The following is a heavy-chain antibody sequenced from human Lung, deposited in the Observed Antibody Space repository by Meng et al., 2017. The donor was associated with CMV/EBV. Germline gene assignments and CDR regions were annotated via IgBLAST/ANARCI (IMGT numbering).Heavy chain of an antibody. CDR2: IIPVFAIA. CDR1: GGTFSSYA. J-gene: IGHJ6*04. Sequence: SVKVSXKASGGTFSSYAFSWVRQAPGQGLEWMGGIIPVFAIANYAQKFQGRITITTDESTSTAYMELSSLRSEDTAVYYCARDRTGDCSSTSCYNYYSYYGMDVWGKGTTVTVSS. V-gene: IGHV1-69*05. CDR3: ARDRTGDCSSTSCYNYYSYYGMDV. D-gene: IGHD2-2*02.